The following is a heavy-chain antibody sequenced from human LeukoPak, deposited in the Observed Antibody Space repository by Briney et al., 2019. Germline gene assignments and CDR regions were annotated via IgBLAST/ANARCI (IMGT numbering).Heavy chain of an antibody. CDR2: IYASGNT. CDR1: GGSISSY. CDR3: ARLAISGYDYNWFDP. Sequence: SETLSLTCTVSGGSISSYWSWVRQPAGKGLEWIGRIYASGNTNYNPSLKSRVTISVDTSKNQFSLKLSSVTAADTAVYYCARLAISGYDYNWFDPWGQGTLVTVSS. D-gene: IGHD5-12*01. J-gene: IGHJ5*02. V-gene: IGHV4-4*07.